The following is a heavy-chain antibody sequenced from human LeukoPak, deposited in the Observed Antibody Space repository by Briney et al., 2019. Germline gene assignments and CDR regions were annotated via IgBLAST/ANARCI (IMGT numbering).Heavy chain of an antibody. Sequence: ASVKLSCKASGYTFTGYYIHWVRQAPGQGLEWMGWINPKSGGANYAQKFQGRVTMTRDTSISTAYMELSRLRSVDTAVYYCARDPGFYNFDYWGQGTLVTVSS. D-gene: IGHD2/OR15-2a*01. CDR3: ARDPGFYNFDY. V-gene: IGHV1-2*02. J-gene: IGHJ4*02. CDR1: GYTFTGYY. CDR2: INPKSGGA.